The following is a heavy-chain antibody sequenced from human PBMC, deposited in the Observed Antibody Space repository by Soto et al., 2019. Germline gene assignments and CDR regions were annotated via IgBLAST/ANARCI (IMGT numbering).Heavy chain of an antibody. CDR3: ASPRYCSSTSCYSPLDV. J-gene: IGHJ6*02. CDR2: IIPIFGTA. V-gene: IGHV1-69*01. CDR1: GGTFSSYA. Sequence: SVTVSFKASGGTFSSYAISWVRQAPGQGLEWMGGIIPIFGTANYAQKFQGRVTITADESTSTAYMELSSLRSEDTAVYYCASPRYCSSTSCYSPLDVWGQGTTVTVS. D-gene: IGHD2-2*01.